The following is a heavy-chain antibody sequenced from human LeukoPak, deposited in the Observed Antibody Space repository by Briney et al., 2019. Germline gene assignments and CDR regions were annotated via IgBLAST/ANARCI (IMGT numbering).Heavy chain of an antibody. CDR3: AKDPGTEYDFWSGYAGYFDY. D-gene: IGHD3-3*01. J-gene: IGHJ4*02. CDR2: ISVSGGST. V-gene: IGHV3-23*01. Sequence: PGGSLRLSCAASGFTFSSYAMSWVRQAPGKGLEWVSAISVSGGSTYYADSVKGRFTISRDNSKNTLYLQMNSLRAEDTAVYYCAKDPGTEYDFWSGYAGYFDYWGQGTLVTVSS. CDR1: GFTFSSYA.